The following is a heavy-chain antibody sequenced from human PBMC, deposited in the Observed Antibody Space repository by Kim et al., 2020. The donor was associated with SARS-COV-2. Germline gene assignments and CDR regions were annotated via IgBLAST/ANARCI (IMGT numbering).Heavy chain of an antibody. D-gene: IGHD4-17*01. Sequence: SETLSLTCTVSGGSVSSGSYYWSWIRQPPGKGLEWIGYIYYSGSTNYNPSLKSRVTISVDTSKNQFSLKLSSVTAADTAVYYCARDHYGDYVLADYYYYGMDVWGQGTTVTVSS. J-gene: IGHJ6*02. CDR1: GGSVSSGSYY. CDR3: ARDHYGDYVLADYYYYGMDV. CDR2: IYYSGST. V-gene: IGHV4-61*01.